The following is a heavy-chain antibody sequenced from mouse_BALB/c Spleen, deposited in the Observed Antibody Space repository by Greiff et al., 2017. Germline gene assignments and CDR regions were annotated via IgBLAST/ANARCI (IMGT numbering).Heavy chain of an antibody. CDR2: INPSSGYT. CDR1: GYTFTSYT. V-gene: IGHV1-4*02. J-gene: IGHJ4*01. CDR3: ANNYYYAMDY. Sequence: VKLMESAAELARPGASVKMSCKASGYTFTSYTMHWVKQRPGQGLEWIGYINPSSGYTEYNQKFKDKTTLTADKSSSTAYMQLSSLTSEDSAVYYCANNYYYAMDYWGQGTSVTVSS.